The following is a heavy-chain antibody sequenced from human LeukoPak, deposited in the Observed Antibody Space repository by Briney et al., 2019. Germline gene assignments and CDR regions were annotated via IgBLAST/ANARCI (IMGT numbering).Heavy chain of an antibody. D-gene: IGHD5-12*01. CDR2: ISSDGNEK. Sequence: GGSLRLSCAASGVTFSSYGMHWVRQAPGKGLEWVALISSDGNEKLYGDSVKGRFTISRDDSKSTLYLQMNSLRAEDTAVYYCTTKVIRGNSGDDYDDWGQGTLVTVSS. V-gene: IGHV3-30*03. J-gene: IGHJ4*02. CDR1: GVTFSSYG. CDR3: TTKVIRGNSGDDYDD.